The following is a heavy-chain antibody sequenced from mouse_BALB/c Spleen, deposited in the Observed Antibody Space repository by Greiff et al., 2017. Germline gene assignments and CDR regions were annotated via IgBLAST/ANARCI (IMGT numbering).Heavy chain of an antibody. J-gene: IGHJ4*01. CDR1: GFSLTSYG. V-gene: IGHV2-9*02. Sequence: VQRVESGPGLVAPSQSLSITCTVSGFSLTSYGVHWVRQPPGKGLEWLGVIWAGGSTNYNSALMSRLSISKDNSKSQVFLIMNSLQTDDTAMYCCAREGGNYDYAMDYWGQGTSVTVSS. CDR2: IWAGGST. CDR3: AREGGNYDYAMDY. D-gene: IGHD2-1*01.